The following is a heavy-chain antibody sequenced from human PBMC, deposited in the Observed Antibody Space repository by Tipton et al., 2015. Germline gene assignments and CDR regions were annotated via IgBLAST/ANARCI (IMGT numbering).Heavy chain of an antibody. CDR3: ARTSYDSSGYFGGEDY. Sequence: TLSLTCTVSGGSISSYYWSWIRQPPGKGLEWIGYIYYSGSTNYNPSLKSRVTISVDTSKNQFSLKLSSATAADTAVYYCARTSYDSSGYFGGEDYWGQGTLVTVSS. V-gene: IGHV4-59*01. D-gene: IGHD3-22*01. CDR1: GGSISSYY. CDR2: IYYSGST. J-gene: IGHJ4*02.